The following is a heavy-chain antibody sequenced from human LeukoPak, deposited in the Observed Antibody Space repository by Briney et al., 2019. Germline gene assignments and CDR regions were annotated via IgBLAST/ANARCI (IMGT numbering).Heavy chain of an antibody. D-gene: IGHD1-26*01. CDR2: ISGSGVMT. J-gene: IGHJ4*02. CDR3: AKDRSIGTYYTFDH. V-gene: IGHV3-23*01. CDR1: GFTFSDYA. Sequence: GGSLRLSCAASGFTFSDYAMTWVRQAPGKGLERVATISGSGVMTYYADSVKGRFTVSGDNSKNTVYLQMSSLTAADTAVYYCAKDRSIGTYYTFDHWGQGTLVTVSS.